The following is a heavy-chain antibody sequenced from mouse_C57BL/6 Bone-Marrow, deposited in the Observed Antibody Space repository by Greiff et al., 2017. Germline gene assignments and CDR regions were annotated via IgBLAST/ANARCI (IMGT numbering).Heavy chain of an antibody. V-gene: IGHV5-4*01. CDR3: ARGDLLLGWYCDV. CDR2: ISDGGSYT. CDR1: GFTFSSYA. J-gene: IGHJ1*03. D-gene: IGHD1-1*01. Sequence: EVQLVESGGGLVTPGGSLKLSCAASGFTFSSYAMSWVRQTPEQRLEWVATISDGGSYTYYPDNVKGRFTISRDNAKNNLYLPLSHLKSEDTAMYYCARGDLLLGWYCDVWGTGTTVTVSS.